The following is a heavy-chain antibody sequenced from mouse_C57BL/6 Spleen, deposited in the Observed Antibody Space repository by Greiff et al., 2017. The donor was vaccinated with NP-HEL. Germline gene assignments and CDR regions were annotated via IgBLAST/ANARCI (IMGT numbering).Heavy chain of an antibody. CDR1: GFSLTSYA. CDR2: IWTGGGT. V-gene: IGHV2-9-1*01. J-gene: IGHJ4*01. D-gene: IGHD3-2*02. CDR3: AREPRRQLSEAMDY. Sequence: VKLVESGPGLVAPSQSLSITCTVSGFSLTSYAISWVRQPPGKGLEWLGVIWTGGGTNYNSALKSRLSISKDNSKSQVFLKMNSLQTDDTARYYCAREPRRQLSEAMDYWGQGTSVTVSS.